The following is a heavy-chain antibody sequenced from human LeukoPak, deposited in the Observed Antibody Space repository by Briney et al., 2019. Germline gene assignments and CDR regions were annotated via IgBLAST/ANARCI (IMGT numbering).Heavy chain of an antibody. CDR3: ARAHSIASYYYGVDV. CDR1: GGSFSGYY. Sequence: SETLSLTCAVYGGSFSGYYWSWIRQPPGKGLEWIGNIYYSGSTYYSPSLTSRVTVSVDTSENQFSLKLSSVTAADTAVYYCARAHSIASYYYGVDVWGQGTTVTVSS. J-gene: IGHJ6*02. V-gene: IGHV4-34*01. CDR2: IYYSGST. D-gene: IGHD2/OR15-2a*01.